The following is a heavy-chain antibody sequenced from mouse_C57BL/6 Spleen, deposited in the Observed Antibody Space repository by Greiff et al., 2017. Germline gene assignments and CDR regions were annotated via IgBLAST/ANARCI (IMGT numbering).Heavy chain of an antibody. CDR1: GYAFTNYL. Sequence: VQLQQSGAELVRPGTSVKVSCKASGYAFTNYLIEWVKQRPGQGLEWIGVINPGSGGTNYNEKFKGKATLTADKSSSTAYMQLSSLTSADSAVYFCARSEYYGTYAFDYWGQGTSVTVSS. CDR3: ARSEYYGTYAFDY. CDR2: INPGSGGT. D-gene: IGHD1-2*01. V-gene: IGHV1-54*01. J-gene: IGHJ4*01.